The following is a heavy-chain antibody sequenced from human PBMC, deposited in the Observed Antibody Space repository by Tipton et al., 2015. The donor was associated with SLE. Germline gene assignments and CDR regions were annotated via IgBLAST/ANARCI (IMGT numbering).Heavy chain of an antibody. CDR3: ASSFPSPLNSYGQGTFDC. CDR1: GGSISSSNYP. CDR2: IYASGST. Sequence: TLSLTCTVSGGSISSSNYPWSWIRKPAGKGLEWIGYIYASGSTHYNPSLKSRVTMSVDTSKNQFSLKVSSVTAADTAVYYCASSFPSPLNSYGQGTFDCWGQGTLVTVSS. D-gene: IGHD5-18*01. V-gene: IGHV4-61*10. J-gene: IGHJ4*02.